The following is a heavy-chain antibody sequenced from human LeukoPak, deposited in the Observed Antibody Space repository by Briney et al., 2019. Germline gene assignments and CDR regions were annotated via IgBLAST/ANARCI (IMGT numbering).Heavy chain of an antibody. CDR1: GGSISSSSYY. Sequence: PSETLSLTCTVSGGSISSSSYYWGWIRQPPGKGLEWIGSIYYSGSTYCNPSLKSRVTISVDTSKNQFSLKLSSVTAADTAVYYCARQYCSGGSCYSSYFDYWGQGTLVTVSS. CDR2: IYYSGST. CDR3: ARQYCSGGSCYSSYFDY. D-gene: IGHD2-15*01. V-gene: IGHV4-39*01. J-gene: IGHJ4*02.